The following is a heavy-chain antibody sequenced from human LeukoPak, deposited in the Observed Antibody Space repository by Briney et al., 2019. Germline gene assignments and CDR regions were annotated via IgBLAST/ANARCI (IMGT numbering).Heavy chain of an antibody. CDR2: IYNGGSP. Sequence: SETLSVTCTVSGVSITTYYWRWLRQPAGKGLEWIGRIYNGGSPNYNPSLKSRVTMSLDTSKNQFSLKLTSVTAADTAVYFCARDLGSSGWLLDYWGQGTRVTVSS. J-gene: IGHJ4*02. CDR3: ARDLGSSGWLLDY. V-gene: IGHV4-4*07. CDR1: GVSITTYY. D-gene: IGHD6-19*01.